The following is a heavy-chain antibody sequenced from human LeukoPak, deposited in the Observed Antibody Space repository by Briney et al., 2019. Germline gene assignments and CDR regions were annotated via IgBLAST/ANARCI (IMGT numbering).Heavy chain of an antibody. V-gene: IGHV3-23*01. Sequence: PGGSLRLSCAASGFTFSTYAMSWVRQAPGKGLEWVSGISGSGGSTYYADSVKGRFTVSRDNSKNTLFLQKNSLRAGDTAVYYCAKDRWTTGTNWFDPWGQGTLVTVSS. CDR3: AKDRWTTGTNWFDP. D-gene: IGHD1-1*01. CDR1: GFTFSTYA. J-gene: IGHJ5*02. CDR2: ISGSGGST.